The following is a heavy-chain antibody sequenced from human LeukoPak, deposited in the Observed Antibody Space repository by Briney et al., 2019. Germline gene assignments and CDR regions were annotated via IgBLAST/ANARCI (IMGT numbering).Heavy chain of an antibody. J-gene: IGHJ6*03. V-gene: IGHV1-2*02. Sequence: ASVTVSCTASGYTFTAYHMHWVRQAPGQGLEWMGWIDPDNGDTTYAQKFQGRVTMTRDTSITTAYLDLSSLTSDDTAVFYCARRTDYDSSGYFGYYYYMDVWGKGTTVTVSS. CDR3: ARRTDYDSSGYFGYYYYMDV. CDR1: GYTFTAYH. CDR2: IDPDNGDT. D-gene: IGHD3-22*01.